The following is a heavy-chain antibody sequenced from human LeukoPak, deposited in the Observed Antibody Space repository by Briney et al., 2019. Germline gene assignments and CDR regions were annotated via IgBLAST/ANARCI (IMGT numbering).Heavy chain of an antibody. Sequence: SETLSLTCTVSGGSLSSYYWIWIRQPAGKGLEWIGRIYTSGSTNYNPSLKSRVTMSVDTSKNQFSLKLSSVTAADTAVYYCARDRVLEWLLYDDYYYYMDVWGKGTTVTVSS. CDR3: ARDRVLEWLLYDDYYYYMDV. V-gene: IGHV4-4*07. J-gene: IGHJ6*03. D-gene: IGHD3-3*01. CDR1: GGSLSSYY. CDR2: IYTSGST.